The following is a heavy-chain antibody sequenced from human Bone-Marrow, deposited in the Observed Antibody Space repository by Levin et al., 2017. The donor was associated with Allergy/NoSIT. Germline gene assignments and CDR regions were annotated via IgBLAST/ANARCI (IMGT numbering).Heavy chain of an antibody. V-gene: IGHV4-59*01. D-gene: IGHD4-17*01. CDR1: GFSISSYY. J-gene: IGHJ2*01. CDR3: ARNYGDPTPDYFDL. CDR2: IYYSGST. Sequence: SETLSLTCTVSGFSISSYYLSWIRQPPGKGLEWIGYIYYSGSTNYNPSLKSRVTISVDTSKDQFSLRLSSVTAADTAVYYCARNYGDPTPDYFDLWGRGTLVTVSS.